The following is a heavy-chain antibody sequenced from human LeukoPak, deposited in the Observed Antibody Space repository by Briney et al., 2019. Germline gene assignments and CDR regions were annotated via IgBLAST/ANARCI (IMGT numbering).Heavy chain of an antibody. CDR3: ATQRMVPAWGDWFDP. D-gene: IGHD2-2*01. V-gene: IGHV3-7*03. CDR2: IKQDGSEK. Sequence: GGSLRLSCAASGFTFSSYWMSWVRQAPGKGLEWVANIKQDGSEKYYVDSVKGRFTISRDNSKNTVCLQMSSLRSEDTAVYYCATQRMVPAWGDWFDPWGQGTLVTVSS. J-gene: IGHJ5*02. CDR1: GFTFSSYW.